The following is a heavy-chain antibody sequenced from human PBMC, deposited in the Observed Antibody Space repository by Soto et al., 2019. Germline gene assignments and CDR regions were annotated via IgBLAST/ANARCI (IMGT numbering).Heavy chain of an antibody. Sequence: GGSLRHCCAAGGFTYDDDGMSWVSQAQGKGLEWVSGINWNGGSTGYADSVKGRFTISRDNAKNSLYLQMNSLRAEDTALYHCARVTMVRGVIKSPYYYYYMDVWGKGTTVTVS. CDR2: INWNGGST. CDR3: ARVTMVRGVIKSPYYYYYMDV. D-gene: IGHD3-10*01. V-gene: IGHV3-20*01. J-gene: IGHJ6*03. CDR1: GFTYDDDG.